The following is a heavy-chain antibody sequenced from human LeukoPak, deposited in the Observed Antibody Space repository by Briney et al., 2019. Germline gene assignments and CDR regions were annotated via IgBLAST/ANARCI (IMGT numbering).Heavy chain of an antibody. V-gene: IGHV4-39*01. Sequence: GSLRLSCAASGFTFSSYAMHWIRQPPGKGLEWIGNVYYSGSTYYNPSLKSRVTISVDTSKNQFSLKLRSVTAADTAVYYCARSSGSWLHNTFDIWGQGTMVTVSS. CDR3: ARSSGSWLHNTFDI. D-gene: IGHD5-12*01. CDR1: GFTFSSYA. CDR2: VYYSGST. J-gene: IGHJ3*02.